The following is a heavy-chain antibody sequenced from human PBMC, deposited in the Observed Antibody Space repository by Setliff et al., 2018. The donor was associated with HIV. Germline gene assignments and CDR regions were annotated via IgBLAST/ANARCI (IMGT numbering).Heavy chain of an antibody. CDR3: TLKHT. Sequence: HPGGSLRLSCTASGFTFGDYAMSWVRQAPGKGLEWVGFIRSKAYGGTTEYAASVKGRFTISRDDSKTTVYLQMNSLRTEDTAVYYCTLKHTWGQGTLVTVSS. V-gene: IGHV3-49*04. J-gene: IGHJ5*02. D-gene: IGHD2-21*01. CDR1: GFTFGDYA. CDR2: IRSKAYGGTT.